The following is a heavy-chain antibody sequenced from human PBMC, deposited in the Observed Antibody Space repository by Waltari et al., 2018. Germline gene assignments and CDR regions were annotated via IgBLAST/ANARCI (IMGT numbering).Heavy chain of an antibody. V-gene: IGHV1-2*06. Sequence: QVHLVQSGAEVKKPGASVKVSCKASGYTFTGYYRPGVRRAPGPGHAWMGRINPDRGDANDAQKWQGRVTLTRDTSINTAYMELSSLKSDDTAVYDCARDLGSDYGNRDYWGQGTLVTVPS. J-gene: IGHJ4*02. CDR2: INPDRGDA. CDR3: ARDLGSDYGNRDY. D-gene: IGHD4-17*01. CDR1: GYTFTGYY.